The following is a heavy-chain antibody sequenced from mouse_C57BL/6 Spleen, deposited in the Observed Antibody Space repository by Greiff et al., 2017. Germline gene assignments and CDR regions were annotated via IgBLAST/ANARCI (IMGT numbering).Heavy chain of an antibody. V-gene: IGHV1-59*01. D-gene: IGHD1-1*01. CDR2: IDPSDSYT. J-gene: IGHJ2*01. CDR3: ARSPDYYGSSPYYFDY. Sequence: QVQLQQPGAELVRPGTSVKLSCKASGYTFTSYWMHWVKQRPGQGLEWIGVIDPSDSYTNYNQKFKGKATLTVDTSSSTAYMQLSSLTSEDSAVYYCARSPDYYGSSPYYFDYWGQGTTLTVSS. CDR1: GYTFTSYW.